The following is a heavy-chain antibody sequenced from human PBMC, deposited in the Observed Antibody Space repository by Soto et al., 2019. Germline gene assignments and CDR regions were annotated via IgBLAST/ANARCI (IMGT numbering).Heavy chain of an antibody. CDR2: IIPIFGTA. V-gene: IGHV1-69*13. CDR3: ARADSDTYSSGWYWWSDYYYGMDV. CDR1: GGTFSSYA. D-gene: IGHD6-19*01. Sequence: GASVKVSCKASGGTFSSYAISWVRQAPGQGLEWMGGIIPIFGTANYAQKFQGRVTITADESTSTAYMELSSLRSEDTAVYYCARADSDTYSSGWYWWSDYYYGMDVWGQGTTVTVSS. J-gene: IGHJ6*02.